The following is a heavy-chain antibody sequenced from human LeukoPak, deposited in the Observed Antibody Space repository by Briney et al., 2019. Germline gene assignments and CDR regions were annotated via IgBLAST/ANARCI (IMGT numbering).Heavy chain of an antibody. CDR1: GFTFSSYE. CDR2: ISSSGSTI. Sequence: GGSLRLSCAASGFTFSSYEMIWVRQAPGKGLEWVSYISSSGSTIYYADSVKGRFTISRDNSKNTLYLQMNSLRAEDTAVYYCARDRGYCSGGSCYSGFYYWGQGTLVTVSS. D-gene: IGHD2-15*01. V-gene: IGHV3-48*03. CDR3: ARDRGYCSGGSCYSGFYY. J-gene: IGHJ4*02.